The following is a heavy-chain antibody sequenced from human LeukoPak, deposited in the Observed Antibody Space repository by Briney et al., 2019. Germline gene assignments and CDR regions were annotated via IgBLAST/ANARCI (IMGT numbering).Heavy chain of an antibody. CDR3: AREAGSHGDYFFDY. J-gene: IGHJ4*02. CDR1: GRSISSGDYY. D-gene: IGHD4-17*01. V-gene: IGHV4-30-4*01. Sequence: SETLSLTCTVSGRSISSGDYYWRWIRQPPGKGLVWIGYIYYSGSTYYNPSLKGRVTISVDTSKNQFSLKLSSVTAADTAVYYCAREAGSHGDYFFDYWGQGTLVTVSS. CDR2: IYYSGST.